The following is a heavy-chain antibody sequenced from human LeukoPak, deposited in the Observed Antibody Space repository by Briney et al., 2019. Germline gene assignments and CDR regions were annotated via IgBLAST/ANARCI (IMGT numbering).Heavy chain of an antibody. D-gene: IGHD3-3*01. CDR2: INHSGST. Sequence: SETLSLTCAVYGGSFSNYYWSWIRQPPGKGLEWIGGINHSGSTTYNPSLKSRVTISIDTSKNQFSLKLSSVTAADTALYYCARGRDFWSGYYRNAFDIWGQGTMVTVSS. J-gene: IGHJ3*02. CDR1: GGSFSNYY. V-gene: IGHV4-34*01. CDR3: ARGRDFWSGYYRNAFDI.